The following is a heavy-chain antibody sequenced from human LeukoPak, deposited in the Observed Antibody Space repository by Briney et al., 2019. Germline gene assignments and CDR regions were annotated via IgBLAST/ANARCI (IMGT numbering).Heavy chain of an antibody. V-gene: IGHV3-23*01. CDR1: GFTFSSYA. Sequence: GGSLRLSCAASGFTFSSYAMSWVRQAPGKGLEWVSAISGSGGSTYYADSVKGRFTISRDNSKNTLYLQMNSLRTEDTTMYYCARGTGTRVAPYYFDHWGQGTLVTVSS. CDR3: ARGTGTRVAPYYFDH. J-gene: IGHJ4*02. CDR2: ISGSGGST. D-gene: IGHD1-1*01.